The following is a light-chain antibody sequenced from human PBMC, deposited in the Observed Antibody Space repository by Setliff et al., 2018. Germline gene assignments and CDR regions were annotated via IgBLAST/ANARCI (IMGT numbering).Light chain of an antibody. J-gene: IGLJ1*01. V-gene: IGLV1-40*01. CDR1: SSNIGAGYD. CDR3: QSYDSSLSGSDV. Sequence: QSALTQPRSVSGAPGQRVTISCTGSSSNIGAGYDVHWYQQLPGTAPKLLIYGNSNRPSGVPDRFSGSKSGTSASLAITGLQAEDEADYYCQSYDSSLSGSDVFGTGTK. CDR2: GNS.